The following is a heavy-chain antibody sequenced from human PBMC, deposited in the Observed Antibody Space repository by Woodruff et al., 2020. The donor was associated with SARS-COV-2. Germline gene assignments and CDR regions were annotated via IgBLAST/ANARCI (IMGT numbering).Heavy chain of an antibody. Sequence: WMGWISAYNGNTNYAQKLQGRVTMTTDTSTSTAYMELRSLRSDDTAVYYCAREGSITIFGVVTDYWGQGTLVT. CDR3: AREGSITIFGVVTDY. J-gene: IGHJ4*02. V-gene: IGHV1-18*01. D-gene: IGHD3-3*01. CDR2: ISAYNGNT.